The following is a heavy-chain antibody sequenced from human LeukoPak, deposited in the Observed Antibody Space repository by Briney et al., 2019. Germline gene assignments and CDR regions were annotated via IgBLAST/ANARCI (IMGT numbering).Heavy chain of an antibody. Sequence: ASVKVSCKASGYTFTGYYMHWVRQAPGQGLEWMGWINPNSGGTNYAQKFQGRVTMTRDTSISTAYMELSRLRSDDTAVYYCARDLSIFGVVKGNDYWGQGTLVTVSS. CDR1: GYTFTGYY. CDR3: ARDLSIFGVVKGNDY. J-gene: IGHJ4*02. V-gene: IGHV1-2*02. CDR2: INPNSGGT. D-gene: IGHD3-3*01.